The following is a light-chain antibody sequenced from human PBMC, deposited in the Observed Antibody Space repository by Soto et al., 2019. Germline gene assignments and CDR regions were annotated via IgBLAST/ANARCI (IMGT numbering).Light chain of an antibody. V-gene: IGKV3D-15*01. CDR1: QSVDND. J-gene: IGKJ4*01. CDR2: DAS. Sequence: EIVMTQSPATLSVSPGDRATLSCRARQSVDNDLAWYQQKPGQPPRLLIYDASTRATGIPARFSGSQSGTEFTLTISSLLSEDFAVYSCQQYNNWPLTLGGGTKVDIK. CDR3: QQYNNWPLT.